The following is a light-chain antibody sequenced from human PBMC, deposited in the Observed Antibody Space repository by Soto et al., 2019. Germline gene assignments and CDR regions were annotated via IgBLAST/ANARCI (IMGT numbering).Light chain of an antibody. CDR3: CSSAPESTYV. Sequence: QSALAQPASVSGSPGQSITISCTGTSSDVGAYNSVSWYQQHPHRAPQVIIYKGTQRPSGVSNRFSGSTSGNAASLTISALHADAEADYFCCSSAPESTYVFGTGTKVTVL. CDR1: SSDVGAYNS. J-gene: IGLJ1*01. V-gene: IGLV2-23*01. CDR2: KGT.